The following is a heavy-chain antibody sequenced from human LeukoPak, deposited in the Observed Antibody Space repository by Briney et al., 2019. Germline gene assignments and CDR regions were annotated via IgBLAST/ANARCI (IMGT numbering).Heavy chain of an antibody. CDR2: IIPIFGTA. CDR1: GGTFGSYA. Sequence: GASVKVSCKASGGTFGSYAISWVRQAPGQGLEWMGGIIPIFGTANYAQKFQGRVTITADESTSTAYMELSSLRSEDTAVYYCASSVPAAISYYYGMDVWGQGTTVTVSS. J-gene: IGHJ6*02. D-gene: IGHD2-2*02. CDR3: ASSVPAAISYYYGMDV. V-gene: IGHV1-69*13.